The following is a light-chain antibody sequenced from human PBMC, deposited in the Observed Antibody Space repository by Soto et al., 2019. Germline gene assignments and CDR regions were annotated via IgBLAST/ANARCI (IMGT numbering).Light chain of an antibody. CDR3: QQRASWPIT. V-gene: IGKV3-11*01. J-gene: IGKJ3*01. Sequence: EIVLTQTPATLSLSPGERATLSCRAGQSIASYLNWYQHRPGQAPRLLIYDSFNRATGIPARFSGSGSGTDFTLTISSLEPEDFAVYYCQQRASWPITFGPGT. CDR2: DSF. CDR1: QSIASY.